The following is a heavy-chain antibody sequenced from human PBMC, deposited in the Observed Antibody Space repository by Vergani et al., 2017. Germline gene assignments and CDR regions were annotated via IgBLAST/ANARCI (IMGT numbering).Heavy chain of an antibody. V-gene: IGHV3-30*03. CDR1: GFGFKNFA. J-gene: IGHJ1*01. D-gene: IGHD3-22*01. Sequence: QVSLVESGGGVVQPGRSLTLTCSASGFGFKNFAMHWVRQAPGKGLEWVATISKDGTHDYYEPSVRGRFAIPGDNFNNTMYLQRDRLTTDDAAVYFCARYVTDIFVSSSYYSYLLYYWGQGNVVTVSS. CDR2: ISKDGTHD. CDR3: ARYVTDIFVSSSYYSYLLYY.